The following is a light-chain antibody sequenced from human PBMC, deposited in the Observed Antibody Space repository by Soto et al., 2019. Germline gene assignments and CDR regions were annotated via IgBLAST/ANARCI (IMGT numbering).Light chain of an antibody. CDR1: QSISSW. CDR3: QQSYSTPLT. V-gene: IGKV1-5*01. J-gene: IGKJ4*01. CDR2: DAS. Sequence: DIQMTQSPSTLSASVGDRVTITCRASQSISSWLAWYQQEPGKAPKLLIYDASSLESGVPSRFSGSGSGTEFTLTISSLQPDDFATYYCQQSYSTPLTFXGGTKVDIK.